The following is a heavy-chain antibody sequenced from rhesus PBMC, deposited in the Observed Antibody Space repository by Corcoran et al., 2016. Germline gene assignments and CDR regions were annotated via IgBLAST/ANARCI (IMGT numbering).Heavy chain of an antibody. V-gene: IGHV4-76*01. CDR1: GGSISRGYD. D-gene: IGHD6-31*01. CDR3: ARFSGGWLGDNSLDV. J-gene: IGHJ5-2*02. CDR2: IYGSSGST. Sequence: QVQLQESGPGVVKPSETLSLPCAFSGGSISRGYDWRWISLLPAQGLEWIGYIYGSSGSTNYNPSIKKRVTISKDASKNQFSLKLSSVTAADTAVYYWARFSGGWLGDNSLDVWGRGVLVTVSS.